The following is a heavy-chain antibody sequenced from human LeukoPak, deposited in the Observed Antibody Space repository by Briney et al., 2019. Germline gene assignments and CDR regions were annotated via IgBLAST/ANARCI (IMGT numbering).Heavy chain of an antibody. V-gene: IGHV3-23*01. J-gene: IGHJ4*02. CDR3: AKLHPYCSGGSCYRRYYFDY. Sequence: GGSLRLSCAASGFTFSSYAMSWVRQAPGKGLEWVSAISGSGGSTYYADSVKGRFTISRDNSKNTLYLQMNSLRAEDTAVCYCAKLHPYCSGGSCYRRYYFDYWGQGTLVTVSS. D-gene: IGHD2-15*01. CDR2: ISGSGGST. CDR1: GFTFSSYA.